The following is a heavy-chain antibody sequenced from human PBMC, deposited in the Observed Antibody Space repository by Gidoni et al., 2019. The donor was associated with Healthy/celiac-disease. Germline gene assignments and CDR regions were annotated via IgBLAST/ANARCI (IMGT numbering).Heavy chain of an antibody. Sequence: QVQLVQSGAEVKKPGASVKVSCTASGYTFPGYYMHWVRQAPGQGLEWMGWINPNSGGTNYAQKFQGRVTMTRDTSISTAYMELSRLRSDDTAVYYCARGYGGNSVYWYFDLWGRGTLVTVSS. CDR3: ARGYGGNSVYWYFDL. D-gene: IGHD4-17*01. J-gene: IGHJ2*01. CDR1: GYTFPGYY. V-gene: IGHV1-2*02. CDR2: INPNSGGT.